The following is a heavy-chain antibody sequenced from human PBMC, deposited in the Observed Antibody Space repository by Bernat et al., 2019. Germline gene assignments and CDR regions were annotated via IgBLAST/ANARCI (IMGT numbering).Heavy chain of an antibody. J-gene: IGHJ6*03. CDR3: ARGTSTSAPYMDV. V-gene: IGHV3-23*01. CDR2: IGNSGSST. CDR1: GFTFRSYA. Sequence: EVQLLESGGGLVQPGGSLRLSCAASGFTFRSYAMTWVRQAPGKGLDWVSGIGNSGSSTYYADSVKGRFTISRDNSKNTLYLQMNSLRAEDTAVYYCARGTSTSAPYMDVWGKGTTVTVSS.